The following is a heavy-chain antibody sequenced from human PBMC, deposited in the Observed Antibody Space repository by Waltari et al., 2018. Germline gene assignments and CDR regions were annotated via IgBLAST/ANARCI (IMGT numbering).Heavy chain of an antibody. CDR3: ATCYYYDSSGNYYVSDY. J-gene: IGHJ4*02. CDR1: GITFSTYW. Sequence: EVQLVESGGGLVQPGGSLRLSCAASGITFSTYWMHWVRQAPGQGLVWVSRINSDGSSTSYADSVKGRFTISRDNAKNTLYLQMNSLRAEDTAVYYCATCYYYDSSGNYYVSDYWGQGTLVTVSS. V-gene: IGHV3-74*01. D-gene: IGHD3-22*01. CDR2: INSDGSST.